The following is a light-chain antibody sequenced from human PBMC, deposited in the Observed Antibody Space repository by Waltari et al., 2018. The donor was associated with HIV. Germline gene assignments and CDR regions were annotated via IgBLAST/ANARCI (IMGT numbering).Light chain of an antibody. CDR2: EVS. CDR1: RSDVGSYNL. J-gene: IGLJ3*02. CDR3: CSYAHNDPWV. Sequence: QSALTQPASVSGSPGQSITISCTGTRSDVGSYNLVSWHQHHTGKAPKRIISEVSKRPAGVANRFSGAKSGTTASLTSSGLQAEDEADYHCCSYAHNDPWVFGGGTRLTVL. V-gene: IGLV2-23*02.